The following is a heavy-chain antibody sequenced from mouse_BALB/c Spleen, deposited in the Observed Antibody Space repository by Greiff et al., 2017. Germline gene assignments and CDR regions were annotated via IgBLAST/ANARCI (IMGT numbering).Heavy chain of an antibody. CDR1: GFTFSSYA. CDR3: ARGQLLRWYFDV. D-gene: IGHD1-1*01. CDR2: ISSGGST. J-gene: IGHJ1*01. V-gene: IGHV5-6-5*01. Sequence: EVQGVESGGGLVQPGGSRKLSCAASGFTFSSYAMSWVRQTPEKRLEWVASISSGGSTYYPDSVKGRFTISRDNARNILYLQMSSLRSEDTAMYYCARGQLLRWYFDVWGAGTTVTVSS.